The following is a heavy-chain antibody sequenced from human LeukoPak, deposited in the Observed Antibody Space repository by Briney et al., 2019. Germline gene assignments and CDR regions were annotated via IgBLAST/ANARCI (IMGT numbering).Heavy chain of an antibody. V-gene: IGHV1-2*02. CDR1: GYTFSIYG. CDR3: AKRGGESRYSNKVGYYYYMDV. J-gene: IGHJ6*03. D-gene: IGHD4-11*01. CDR2: INPNSGGT. Sequence: ASVKVSCKASGYTFSIYGVTWVRQAPGQGLEWMGWINPNSGGTNYAQKFQGRVTMTRDTSISTAYMELSRLRSDDTAVYYCAKRGGESRYSNKVGYYYYMDVWGKGTTVTVSS.